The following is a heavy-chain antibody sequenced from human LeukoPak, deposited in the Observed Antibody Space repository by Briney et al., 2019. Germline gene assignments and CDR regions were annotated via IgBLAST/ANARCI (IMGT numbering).Heavy chain of an antibody. Sequence: ASVKVSCKASGYTFTGYYMHWVRQAPGQGLEWMGWINPNSGGTNYAQKFQGRVTMTRDASISTAYMELSRLRSDDTAVYYCARDRTRTGYSSGWYHDYWGQGTLVTVSS. CDR1: GYTFTGYY. J-gene: IGHJ4*02. CDR2: INPNSGGT. CDR3: ARDRTRTGYSSGWYHDY. V-gene: IGHV1-2*02. D-gene: IGHD6-19*01.